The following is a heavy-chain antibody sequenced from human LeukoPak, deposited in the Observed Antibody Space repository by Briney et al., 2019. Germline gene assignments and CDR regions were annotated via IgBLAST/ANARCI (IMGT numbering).Heavy chain of an antibody. CDR3: ARLSSSWRFDP. CDR1: GGSISSYY. J-gene: IGHJ5*02. Sequence: PSETLSLTCTVSGGSISSYYWSWIRQPPGKGLEWIGYIYYSGSTNYNPSLKSRVTISIDTSKNQFSLKLSSVTAADSAVYYCARLSSSWRFDPWGQGTLVTVSS. CDR2: IYYSGST. V-gene: IGHV4-59*01. D-gene: IGHD6-13*01.